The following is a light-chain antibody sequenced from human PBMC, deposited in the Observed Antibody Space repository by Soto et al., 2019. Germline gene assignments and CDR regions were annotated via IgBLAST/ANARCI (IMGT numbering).Light chain of an antibody. Sequence: EIVMTQSPATLSVSPGESATLSCRASQSVSNNLAWYQQKPGQAPRLLIYGASSRASGIPDRFSGSGSGTDFTLTISRLEPEDFAMYYCQQKVTFGQGTKVDIK. V-gene: IGKV3D-15*01. J-gene: IGKJ2*01. CDR1: QSVSNN. CDR2: GAS. CDR3: QQKVT.